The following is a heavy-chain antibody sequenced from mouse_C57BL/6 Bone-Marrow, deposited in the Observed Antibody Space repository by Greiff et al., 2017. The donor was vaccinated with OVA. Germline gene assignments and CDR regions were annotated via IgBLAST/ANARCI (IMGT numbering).Heavy chain of an antibody. CDR3: ARRGLRLFAY. CDR2: IYPRSGNT. Sequence: QVQLQQSGAELARPGASVKLSCKASGYTFTSYGISWVKQRNGQGLEWIGEIYPRSGNTYYNEKFKGKATLTADKSSSTAYMELRSLTSEDSAVYFCARRGLRLFAYWGQGTLVTVSA. J-gene: IGHJ3*01. V-gene: IGHV1-81*01. D-gene: IGHD2-4*01. CDR1: GYTFTSYG.